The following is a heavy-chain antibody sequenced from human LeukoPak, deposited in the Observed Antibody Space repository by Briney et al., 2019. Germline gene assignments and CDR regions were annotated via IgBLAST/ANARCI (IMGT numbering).Heavy chain of an antibody. CDR1: GYTFTSYG. Sequence: GASVTVSCKASGYTFTSYGISWVRQAPGQGLEWMGWISAYNGNTNYAQKLQGRVTMTTDTSTSTAYMELRSLRSDDTAAYYCARGPLGRGWYYFDYWGQGTLVTVSS. CDR3: ARGPLGRGWYYFDY. V-gene: IGHV1-18*01. J-gene: IGHJ4*02. D-gene: IGHD6-19*01. CDR2: ISAYNGNT.